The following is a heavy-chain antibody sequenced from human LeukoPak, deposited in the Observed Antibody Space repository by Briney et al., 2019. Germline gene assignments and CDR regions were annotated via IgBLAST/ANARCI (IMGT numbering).Heavy chain of an antibody. J-gene: IGHJ5*02. CDR1: SGSISIYY. D-gene: IGHD3-3*01. CDR2: IYYSGST. V-gene: IGHV4-59*01. CDR3: AREAVVETIFDGVDP. Sequence: SETLSLTCTVSSGSISIYYWSWIRQPPGKGLEWSGYIYYSGSTNYNPSIKSRVTISVDTSKNQFSLKMSSVTAADTAVYYCAREAVVETIFDGVDPWGQGTLVTVSS.